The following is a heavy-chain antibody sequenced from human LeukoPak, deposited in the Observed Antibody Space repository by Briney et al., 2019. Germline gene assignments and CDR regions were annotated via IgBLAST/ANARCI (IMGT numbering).Heavy chain of an antibody. CDR2: INPRTGGT. CDR1: GYTFTDYY. V-gene: IGHV1-2*02. D-gene: IGHD3-3*01. Sequence: ASVNVSCTASGYTFTDYYMHWVRQAPGQGPEWMGWINPRTGGTVYAQNFQGRVTMTRDTSITTAYMELSSLRSDDTAVYYCARGGTRITTFAVGQPYYSYMDVWGKGTTVTVSS. CDR3: ARGGTRITTFAVGQPYYSYMDV. J-gene: IGHJ6*03.